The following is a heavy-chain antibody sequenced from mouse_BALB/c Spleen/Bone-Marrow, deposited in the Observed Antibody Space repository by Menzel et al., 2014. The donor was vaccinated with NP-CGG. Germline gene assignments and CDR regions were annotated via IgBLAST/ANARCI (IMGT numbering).Heavy chain of an antibody. J-gene: IGHJ4*01. V-gene: IGHV14-4*02. CDR3: NAWGAMDY. CDR2: IDPENGDT. Sequence: VQLQQSGAELVRSGASVKLSCTASGFNIXDYYMHWVKQRPEQGLEWIGWIDPENGDTEYAPKFQGKATMTADTSSNTAYLQLSSLTSEDTAVYYCNAWGAMDYWGQGTSVTVSS. CDR1: GFNIXDYY.